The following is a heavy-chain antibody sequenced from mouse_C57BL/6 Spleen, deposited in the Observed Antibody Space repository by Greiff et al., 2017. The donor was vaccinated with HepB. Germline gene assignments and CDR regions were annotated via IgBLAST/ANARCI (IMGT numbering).Heavy chain of an antibody. CDR1: GFNIKDYY. CDR3: TTGDGSSPSWFAY. J-gene: IGHJ3*01. V-gene: IGHV14-1*01. Sequence: EVQLQQSGAELVRPGASVKLSCTASGFNIKDYYMHWVKQRPEQGLEWIGRIDPEDGDTEYAPKFQGTATLTADTSSNTAYLQISSLTSEDTAVYYCTTGDGSSPSWFAYWGQGTLVTVSA. CDR2: IDPEDGDT. D-gene: IGHD1-1*01.